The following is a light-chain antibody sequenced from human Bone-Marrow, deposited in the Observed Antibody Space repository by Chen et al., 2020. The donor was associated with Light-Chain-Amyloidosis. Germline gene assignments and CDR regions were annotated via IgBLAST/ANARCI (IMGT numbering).Light chain of an antibody. V-gene: IGLV3-25*03. CDR2: RDT. CDR1: DLPTKY. Sequence: SYELTQPPSVSVSPGQTARITCSGDDLPTKYAYWYQQKPGQAPVLVIHRDTERPSGISERYSGSSSGTTATLTIRGVQAEDEADYDCQSADSSGTYEVICGGGTKLTVL. CDR3: QSADSSGTYEVI. J-gene: IGLJ2*01.